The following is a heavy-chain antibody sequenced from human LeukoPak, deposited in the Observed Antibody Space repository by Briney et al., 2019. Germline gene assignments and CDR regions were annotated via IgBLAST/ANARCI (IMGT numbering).Heavy chain of an antibody. V-gene: IGHV3-74*01. CDR3: ARGAGIYYTTGWTGWFDP. CDR2: SNSDGSST. CDR1: GFSFDDYA. Sequence: GGSLRLSCAASGFSFDDYAMHWVRQAPGKGLVWVSRSNSDGSSTVYADSVKGRFTISRDNAKNTLYLQMNSLRAEDTAVYYCARGAGIYYTTGWTGWFDPWGQGTLVTVTS. D-gene: IGHD6-19*01. J-gene: IGHJ5*02.